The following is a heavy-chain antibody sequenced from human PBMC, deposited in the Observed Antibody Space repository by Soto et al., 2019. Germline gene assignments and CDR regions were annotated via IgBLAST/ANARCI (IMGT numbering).Heavy chain of an antibody. Sequence: SVKVSCKASGGTFSSYAISWVRQAPGQGLEWMGGIIPIFGTANYAQKFQGRVTITADESTSTAYMELSSLRSEDTAVYYCARTPLPYYYDSSGYYNPFEYWGQGTLVTVSS. CDR3: ARTPLPYYYDSSGYYNPFEY. J-gene: IGHJ4*02. CDR2: IIPIFGTA. V-gene: IGHV1-69*13. CDR1: GGTFSSYA. D-gene: IGHD3-22*01.